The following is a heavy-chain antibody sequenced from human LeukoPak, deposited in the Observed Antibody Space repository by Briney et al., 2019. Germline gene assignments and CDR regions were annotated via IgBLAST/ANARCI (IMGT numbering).Heavy chain of an antibody. D-gene: IGHD1-26*01. CDR1: GYTFTGYY. Sequence: GASVKVSCKASGYTFTGYYMHWVRQAPGQGLEWMGWINPNSGGTKYAQKFQVRVTMTRDTSIRTAYLELSRLRSDDPAVYYCARRIVTPTTKWFDAWGHGTLVTVSS. CDR3: ARRIVTPTTKWFDA. V-gene: IGHV1-2*02. J-gene: IGHJ5*01. CDR2: INPNSGGT.